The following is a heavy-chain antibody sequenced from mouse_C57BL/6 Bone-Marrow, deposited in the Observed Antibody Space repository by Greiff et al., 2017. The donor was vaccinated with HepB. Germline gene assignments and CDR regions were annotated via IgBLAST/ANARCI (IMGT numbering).Heavy chain of an antibody. CDR3: ARGMYGNSGYFDG. CDR2: IHPNSGST. V-gene: IGHV1-64*01. J-gene: IGHJ1*03. CDR1: GYTFTSYW. Sequence: QVQLQQSGAELVKPGASVKLSCKASGYTFTSYWMHWVKQRPGQGLEWIGMIHPNSGSTNYNEKFKSKATLTVDKSSSTAYMQLSSLTSEDSAVYYCARGMYGNSGYFDGWGTGTTVTVSS. D-gene: IGHD2-10*02.